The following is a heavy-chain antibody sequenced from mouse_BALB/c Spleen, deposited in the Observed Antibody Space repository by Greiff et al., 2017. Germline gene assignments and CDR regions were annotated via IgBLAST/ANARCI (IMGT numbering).Heavy chain of an antibody. Sequence: DVKLVESGGGLVKLGGSLKLSCAASGFTFSSYYMSWVRQTPEKRLELVAAINSNGGSTYYPDTVKGRFTISRDNAKNTLYLQMSSLKSEDTALYYCARHGGTLDYFDYWGQGTTLTVSS. CDR2: INSNGGST. D-gene: IGHD3-3*01. CDR3: ARHGGTLDYFDY. V-gene: IGHV5-6-2*01. CDR1: GFTFSSYY. J-gene: IGHJ2*01.